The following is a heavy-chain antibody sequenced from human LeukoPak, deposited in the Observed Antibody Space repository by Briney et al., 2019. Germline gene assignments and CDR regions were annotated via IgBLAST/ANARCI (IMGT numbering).Heavy chain of an antibody. CDR1: GYTFTTSG. J-gene: IGHJ4*02. D-gene: IGHD5-12*01. V-gene: IGHV1-18*01. Sequence: ASVKVSCKASGYTFTTSGISWVRQAPGQGLEWMGWISTYNGNTNYAQKLQGRVTMTTDTSTSTAYMELRSLRSDDTAVYYCAGNRPEWIFDYWGQGTLVTVSS. CDR3: AGNRPEWIFDY. CDR2: ISTYNGNT.